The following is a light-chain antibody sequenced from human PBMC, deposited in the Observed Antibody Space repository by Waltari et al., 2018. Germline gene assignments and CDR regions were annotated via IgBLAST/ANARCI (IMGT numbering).Light chain of an antibody. V-gene: IGKV1-39*01. Sequence: DIQMTQSPSSLSASVGDRVTITCRASQNINSFLNWYQQKPGKAPKLLIYAASSLQSGVPSRFSGSGSGTHFTLTITSLQPEDFAAYYCQQSYSSPRTFGQGTKVEIK. J-gene: IGKJ1*01. CDR2: AAS. CDR3: QQSYSSPRT. CDR1: QNINSF.